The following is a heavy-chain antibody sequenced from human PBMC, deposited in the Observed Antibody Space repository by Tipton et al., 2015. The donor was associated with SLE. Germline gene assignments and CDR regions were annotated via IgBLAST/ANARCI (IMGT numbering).Heavy chain of an antibody. V-gene: IGHV3-7*01. CDR1: GFTFRRYE. J-gene: IGHJ6*03. CDR2: IKEDGSDK. CDR3: ARDGGSLEDYMDV. D-gene: IGHD1-26*01. Sequence: SLRLYCAASGFTFRRYEMNWVRQAPGKGLERVANIKEDGSDKYYVDSVKGRFTISRDNAKNSLYLQMNSLRAEDTAVYYCARDGGSLEDYMDVWGKGTTVTVSS.